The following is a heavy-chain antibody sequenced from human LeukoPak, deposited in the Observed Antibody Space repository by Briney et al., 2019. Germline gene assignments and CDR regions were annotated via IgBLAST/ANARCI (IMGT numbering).Heavy chain of an antibody. CDR3: AKDPTHDYSNYVGDY. Sequence: GGSLRLSCAASGFTFSNYAMRWVRQAPGKGREWVLCIGGSGAGTYYADSVKGRFTISRDNSKNTLYVQMNSLRAKDTAVYYCAKDPTHDYSNYVGDYWGQGTLVTVSS. D-gene: IGHD4-11*01. V-gene: IGHV3-23*01. J-gene: IGHJ4*02. CDR2: IGGSGAGT. CDR1: GFTFSNYA.